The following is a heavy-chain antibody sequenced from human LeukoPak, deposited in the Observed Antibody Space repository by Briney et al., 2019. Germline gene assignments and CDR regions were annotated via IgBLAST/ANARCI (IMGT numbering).Heavy chain of an antibody. CDR1: GGSISSYY. CDR2: IYYSGST. Sequence: SETLSLTCTVSGGSISSYYWSWIRQPPGKGLEWIGYIYYSGSTNYNPSLKSRVTISVDTSKNQFSLKLSSVTAADTAVYYCARDPRGCSGGSCYSIWGQGTLVTVSS. J-gene: IGHJ4*02. V-gene: IGHV4-59*01. CDR3: ARDPRGCSGGSCYSI. D-gene: IGHD2-15*01.